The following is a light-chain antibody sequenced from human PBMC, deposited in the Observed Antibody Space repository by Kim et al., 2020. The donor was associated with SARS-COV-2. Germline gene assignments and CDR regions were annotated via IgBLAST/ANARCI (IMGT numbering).Light chain of an antibody. Sequence: EPAPISCRSRQSLLQSSGNNYLNWYLQKPGQSPQLLIYLASYRASGVPDRFSGSGSGTDFTLTISRVEAEDVGVYYCMQALQSPLTFGGGTRVEI. CDR1: QSLLQSSGNNY. V-gene: IGKV2-28*01. CDR2: LAS. CDR3: MQALQSPLT. J-gene: IGKJ4*01.